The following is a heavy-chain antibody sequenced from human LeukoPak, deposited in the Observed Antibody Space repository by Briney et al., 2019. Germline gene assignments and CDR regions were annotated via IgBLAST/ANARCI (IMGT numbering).Heavy chain of an antibody. CDR1: GFTFSSYG. D-gene: IGHD3-22*01. CDR3: AKDLYYDSSGYSNDY. V-gene: IGHV3-33*06. CDR2: IWYDGSNK. Sequence: GGSLRLSCAASGFTFSSYGMRWVRQAPGKGLEWVAVIWYDGSNKYYADSVKGRFTISRDNSKNTLYRQMNSLRAEDTAVYYCAKDLYYDSSGYSNDYWGQGTLVTVSS. J-gene: IGHJ4*02.